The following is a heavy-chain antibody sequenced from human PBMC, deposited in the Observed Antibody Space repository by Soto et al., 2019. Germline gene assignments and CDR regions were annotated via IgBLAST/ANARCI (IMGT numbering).Heavy chain of an antibody. D-gene: IGHD3-3*01. CDR3: AGRSTYSRSWSWGWFDS. CDR1: GFSLSRDGVG. V-gene: IGHV2-5*02. Sequence: QITLKESGPTLVKPTQTLTLTCTISGFSLSRDGVGVGWIRQPPGKALEWLAFIYWDDDYRYSPSLQSRLNITKDSSNNQVLLIETSVDPVDSATYFCAGRSTYSRSWSWGWFDSWGQGILVTVSS. CDR2: IYWDDDY. J-gene: IGHJ5*01.